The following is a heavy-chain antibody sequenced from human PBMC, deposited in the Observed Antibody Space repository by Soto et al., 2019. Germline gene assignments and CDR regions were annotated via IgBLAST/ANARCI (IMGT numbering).Heavy chain of an antibody. V-gene: IGHV4-34*01. D-gene: IGHD7-27*01. CDR2: INHSGST. CDR1: GGSFSGYY. CDR3: ARARLTGYFDY. J-gene: IGHJ4*02. Sequence: SETLSLTCAVYGGSFSGYYWSWIRQPPGKGLEWIGEINHSGSTNYNPSLKSRVTISVDTPKNHFSLKLSSVTAADTAVYYCARARLTGYFDYWGQGTLVTVSS.